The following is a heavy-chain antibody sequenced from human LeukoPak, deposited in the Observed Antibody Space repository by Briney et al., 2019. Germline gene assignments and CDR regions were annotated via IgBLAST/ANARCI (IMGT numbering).Heavy chain of an antibody. CDR1: GDSISSSNYY. CDR2: FHYTGST. CDR3: AKFRIGAAAGTRNPRRSQFDY. D-gene: IGHD6-13*01. V-gene: IGHV4-39*01. J-gene: IGHJ4*02. Sequence: PSETLSLTCAVSGDSISSSNYYWGWIRQPPGKGLEWIGSFHYTGSTYSNPSLQSRVTISIDRSKNQFSLKLSSVTAADTAVYYCAKFRIGAAAGTRNPRRSQFDYWGQGTLVTVSS.